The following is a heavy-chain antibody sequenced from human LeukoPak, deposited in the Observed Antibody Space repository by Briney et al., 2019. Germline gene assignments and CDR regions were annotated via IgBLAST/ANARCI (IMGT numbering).Heavy chain of an antibody. CDR2: MKQDGSEE. J-gene: IGHJ4*02. Sequence: PGGSLRPSCAASGFTFSNYWMSWVRQAPGRGLEWVANMKQDGSEEFFVDSTRGRFTISRDNAKRSLYLQMNSLRAEDTAVYYCARMSSSGYFLWGQGALVTVAS. CDR3: ARMSSSGYFL. D-gene: IGHD3-22*01. V-gene: IGHV3-7*01. CDR1: GFTFSNYW.